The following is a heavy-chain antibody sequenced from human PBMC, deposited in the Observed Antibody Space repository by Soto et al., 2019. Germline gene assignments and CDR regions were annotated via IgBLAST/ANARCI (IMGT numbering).Heavy chain of an antibody. J-gene: IGHJ6*02. D-gene: IGHD2-2*03. CDR2: ISAYNGNT. CDR1: GYTFTSYG. V-gene: IGHV1-18*01. Sequence: QVQLVQSGAEVKKPGASVKVSCKASGYTFTSYGISWVRQAPGQGLEWMGWISAYNGNTNYAQKLQGRVTMTTDTAASTAYMEPGGLRSDDTAVEYCAGDGYGISTSCSGYGMVGWGQGTTVTVSS. CDR3: AGDGYGISTSCSGYGMVG.